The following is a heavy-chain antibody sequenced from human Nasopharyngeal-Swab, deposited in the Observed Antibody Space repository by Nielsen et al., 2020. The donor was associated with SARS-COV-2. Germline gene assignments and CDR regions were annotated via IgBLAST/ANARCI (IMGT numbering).Heavy chain of an antibody. J-gene: IGHJ3*02. V-gene: IGHV3-33*01. CDR3: AGDRVGWLQLSPDAFDI. Sequence: GGSLRLSCTVSGFTFSSYGMHWVRQAPGKGLEWVAVIWYDGSYKYYGDSVKGRFTISRDNSKNTLYLEMNNLRVEDTAVYYCAGDRVGWLQLSPDAFDIWGQGTMVTVSS. CDR1: GFTFSSYG. D-gene: IGHD5-24*01. CDR2: IWYDGSYK.